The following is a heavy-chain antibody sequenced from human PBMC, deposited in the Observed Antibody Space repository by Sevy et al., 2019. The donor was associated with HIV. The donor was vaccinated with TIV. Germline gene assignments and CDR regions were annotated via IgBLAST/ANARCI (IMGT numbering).Heavy chain of an antibody. V-gene: IGHV3-74*03. CDR3: VREGVGGYSYGFDY. Sequence: GGSLRLSCAASGFSFSIYWMHWVRQVPGKGLVWVSRINSDGSSTTYADSVKGRFTFARDNAKNTLFLQMNSLRVEDTAVYYCVREGVGGYSYGFDYWGQGTLVTVSS. D-gene: IGHD5-18*01. CDR1: GFSFSIYW. CDR2: INSDGSST. J-gene: IGHJ4*02.